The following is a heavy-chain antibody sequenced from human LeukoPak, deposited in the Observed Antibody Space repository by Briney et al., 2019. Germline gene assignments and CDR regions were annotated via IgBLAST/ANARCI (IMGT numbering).Heavy chain of an antibody. V-gene: IGHV4-34*01. Sequence: SETLSLTCAVYGGSFSGYYWSWIRQPPGKGLEWIGEINHSGSTNYNPSLKSRVTISVDMSKNQFSLKLSSVTAADTAVYYCARHLGYYDILTGYYSRYYMDVWGKGTTVTISS. CDR2: INHSGST. CDR3: ARHLGYYDILTGYYSRYYMDV. J-gene: IGHJ6*03. D-gene: IGHD3-9*01. CDR1: GGSFSGYY.